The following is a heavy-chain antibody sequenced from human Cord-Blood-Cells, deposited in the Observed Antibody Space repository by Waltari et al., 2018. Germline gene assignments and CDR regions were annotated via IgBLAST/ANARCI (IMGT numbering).Heavy chain of an antibody. Sequence: QVQLQESGPGLVKPSETLSLTCTVSGGSISSYYWSWIRQPPGKGLEWIGYIYYSGSTNYHPSLKSRVTISVDTSKNQFSLKLSSVTAADTAVYYCARVVYGGFGELLYYYYYMDVWGKGTTVTVSS. V-gene: IGHV4-59*01. CDR3: ARVVYGGFGELLYYYYYMDV. D-gene: IGHD3-10*01. CDR2: IYYSGST. J-gene: IGHJ6*03. CDR1: GGSISSYY.